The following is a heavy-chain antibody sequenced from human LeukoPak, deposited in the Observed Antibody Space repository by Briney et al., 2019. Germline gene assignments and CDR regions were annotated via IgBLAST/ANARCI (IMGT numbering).Heavy chain of an antibody. V-gene: IGHV4-4*07. CDR3: ERGGPDSSSWYGYFDY. J-gene: IGHJ4*02. CDR1: GGSISSYY. D-gene: IGHD6-13*01. CDR2: IYSSGST. Sequence: SETLSLTCTVSGGSISSYYWSWIRQPAGKGLEWIGRIYSSGSTTYNPSLKSRVTISVDTSKNQVSLKLSHVTAADTAVYYCERGGPDSSSWYGYFDYWGQGTLVTVSS.